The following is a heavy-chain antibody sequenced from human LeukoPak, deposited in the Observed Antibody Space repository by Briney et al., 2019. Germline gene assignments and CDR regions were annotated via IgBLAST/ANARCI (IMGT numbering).Heavy chain of an antibody. D-gene: IGHD6-19*01. CDR3: ASGGWYAYYFDY. V-gene: IGHV4-39*01. CDR2: IFYSGST. Sequence: SETLSLTCTVSGGSIISSTYYWGWIRQPPGKGLEWIGSIFYSGSTYYNPSLKSRVTISVGTSKNQISLKVTSVTAADTAVYYCASGGWYAYYFDYWGQGTLVTVSS. J-gene: IGHJ4*02. CDR1: GGSIISSTYY.